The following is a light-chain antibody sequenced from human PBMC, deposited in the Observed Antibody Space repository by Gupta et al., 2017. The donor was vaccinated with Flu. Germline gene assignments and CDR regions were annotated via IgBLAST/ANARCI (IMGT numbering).Light chain of an antibody. CDR1: QGLVYSDGNTY. CDR3: MQGAHWPWA. V-gene: IGKV2-30*01. CDR2: QVS. J-gene: IGKJ1*01. Sequence: ISCRSSQGLVYSDGNTYLHWFQQRLGQSPRRLIYQVSYRDSGVPDRFSGSGSGTDFTLKISRVEAEDVGIYFCMQGAHWPWAFGQGTTVEIK.